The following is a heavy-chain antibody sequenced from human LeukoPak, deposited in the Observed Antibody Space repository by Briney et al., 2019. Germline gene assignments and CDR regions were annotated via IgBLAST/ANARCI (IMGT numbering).Heavy chain of an antibody. J-gene: IGHJ4*02. V-gene: IGHV3-30*18. D-gene: IGHD2/OR15-2a*01. CDR3: AKSDGISFDY. CDR2: ISYDGSNK. CDR1: GFTFSSYG. Sequence: GGSLRLSCAASGFTFSSYGMHWVRQAPGKGLEWVAVISYDGSNKYYADSVKGRFTISRDNSKNTLYLQMNSLRAEDTAVYYCAKSDGISFDYWGQGTLVTVSS.